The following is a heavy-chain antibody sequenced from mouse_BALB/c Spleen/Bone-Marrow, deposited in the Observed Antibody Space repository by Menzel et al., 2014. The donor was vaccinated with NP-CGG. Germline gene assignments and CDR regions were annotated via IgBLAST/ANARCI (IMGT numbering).Heavy chain of an antibody. Sequence: ESGDELVRPGSSVKISCKASGYEFSSYWMNWAKQRTGQGLEWIGQIYPGDSDTDYNGKFKGKATLTADKSSNTAYMQLTSLTPEDSAVYFCARCGISVDYWGQGTTLTVSS. J-gene: IGHJ2*01. CDR3: ARCGISVDY. CDR1: GYEFSSYW. V-gene: IGHV1-80*01. CDR2: IYPGDSDT.